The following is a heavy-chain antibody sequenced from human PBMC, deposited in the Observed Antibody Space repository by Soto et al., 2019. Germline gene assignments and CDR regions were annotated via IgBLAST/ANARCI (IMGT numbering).Heavy chain of an antibody. V-gene: IGHV1-3*01. Sequence: ASVKVSCKASGYTFTTYSMHWVRQAPGQRLEWMGWLNVANGNTKYSQKFQGRVTITRDTSASTAYMELSSLRSEDTAVYYCARFIGGAYGMDVWGQGTTVTVS. D-gene: IGHD2-15*01. CDR3: ARFIGGAYGMDV. CDR2: LNVANGNT. CDR1: GYTFTTYS. J-gene: IGHJ6*02.